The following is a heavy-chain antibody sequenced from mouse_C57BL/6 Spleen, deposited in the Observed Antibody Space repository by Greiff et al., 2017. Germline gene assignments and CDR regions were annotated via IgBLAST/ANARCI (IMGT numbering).Heavy chain of an antibody. CDR2: INPNNGGT. J-gene: IGHJ4*01. CDR1: GYTFTDYY. Sequence: EVQLQQSGPELVKPGASVKISCKASGYTFTDYYINWVKQSHGKSLEWIGDINPNNGGTSYNQKFKGKATLTVDKSSSTAYMELRSLTSEDSAVYYCARESPAMDYWGQGTSVTVSS. CDR3: ARESPAMDY. V-gene: IGHV1-26*01.